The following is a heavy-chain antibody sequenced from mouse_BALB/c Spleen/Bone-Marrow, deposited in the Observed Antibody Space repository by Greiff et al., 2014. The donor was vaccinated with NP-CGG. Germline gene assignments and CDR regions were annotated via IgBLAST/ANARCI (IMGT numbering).Heavy chain of an antibody. V-gene: IGHV1-87*01. D-gene: IGHD2-4*01. J-gene: IGHJ3*01. Sequence: VHLVESGAELARPGASVKLSCKASGYTLTSYWMQWVKQRPGQGLEWIGAIYPGDGDARYTQKFKGKATLTADKSSSTAYMQLSSLASEDSAVYYCERGDYDYDAWFAYWGQGTLVTVSA. CDR1: GYTLTSYW. CDR2: IYPGDGDA. CDR3: ERGDYDYDAWFAY.